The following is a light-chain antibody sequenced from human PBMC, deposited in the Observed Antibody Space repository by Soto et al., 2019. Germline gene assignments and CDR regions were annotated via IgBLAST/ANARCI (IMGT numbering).Light chain of an antibody. J-gene: IGKJ5*01. Sequence: DIQMTQSPSTLSASVGDRVTITCRASQSVRTWLAWYQQKPGKAPKLLIYKASSLQSGVPSRFSGSGSGTDFTLTISRLQPDDFATYYCLEYNSYLIYTFGQGTRLEI. CDR3: LEYNSYLIYT. CDR1: QSVRTW. V-gene: IGKV1-5*03. CDR2: KAS.